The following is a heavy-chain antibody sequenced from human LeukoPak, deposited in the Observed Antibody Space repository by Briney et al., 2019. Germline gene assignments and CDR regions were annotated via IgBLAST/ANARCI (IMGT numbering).Heavy chain of an antibody. CDR3: ASPIAARRLDAFDI. D-gene: IGHD6-6*01. Sequence: SETLSLTCTVSGGSISSSSYYWGWIRQPPGKGLEWIGSIYYSGSTYYNPSLKSRVTISVDTSKNQFSLKLRSVTAADTAVYYCASPIAARRLDAFDIWGQGTMVTVSS. V-gene: IGHV4-39*01. CDR2: IYYSGST. J-gene: IGHJ3*02. CDR1: GGSISSSSYY.